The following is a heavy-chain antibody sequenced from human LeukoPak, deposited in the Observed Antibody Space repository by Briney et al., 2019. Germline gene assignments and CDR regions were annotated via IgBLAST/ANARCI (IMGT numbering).Heavy chain of an antibody. J-gene: IGHJ4*02. CDR1: GYTFTGYY. Sequence: ASVKVSCKASGYTFTGYYMHWVRQAPGQGLEWMGWINPNSGGTNYAQKFQDRVTMTRDTSISTAYMELSRLRSDDTAVYYCERAPFTFFGGVDYWGRGHLVTVSS. V-gene: IGHV1-2*02. CDR2: INPNSGGT. CDR3: ERAPFTFFGGVDY. D-gene: IGHD3-3*01.